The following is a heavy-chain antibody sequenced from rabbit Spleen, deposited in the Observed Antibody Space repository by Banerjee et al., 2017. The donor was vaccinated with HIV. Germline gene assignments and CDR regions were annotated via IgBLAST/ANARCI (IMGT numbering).Heavy chain of an antibody. J-gene: IGHJ3*01. Sequence: QSLEESGGDLVKPGASLTLTCIASGVSFSGDSYICWVRQAPGKGLEWIVCIYAGSSGSSYSARWEEGRFNITKTSSTATPLQMTSLTAADTATYFCARNQGGTGDGYTLWGQGTLVTVS. D-gene: IGHD6-1*01. V-gene: IGHV1S40*01. CDR1: GVSFSGDSY. CDR3: ARNQGGTGDGYTL. CDR2: IYAGSSGSS.